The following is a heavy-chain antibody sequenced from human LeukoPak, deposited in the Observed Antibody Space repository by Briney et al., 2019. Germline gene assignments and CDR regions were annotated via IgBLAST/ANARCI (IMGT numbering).Heavy chain of an antibody. D-gene: IGHD1-1*01. J-gene: IGHJ5*02. Sequence: GGSLRLSCAASGFTFSSYAMHWARQAPGKGLEWVAVISYDGSNKYYADSVKGRFTISRDNSKNTLYLQMNSLRAEDTAVYYCARAKFLERSYNWFDPWGQGTLVTVSS. V-gene: IGHV3-30-3*01. CDR3: ARAKFLERSYNWFDP. CDR1: GFTFSSYA. CDR2: ISYDGSNK.